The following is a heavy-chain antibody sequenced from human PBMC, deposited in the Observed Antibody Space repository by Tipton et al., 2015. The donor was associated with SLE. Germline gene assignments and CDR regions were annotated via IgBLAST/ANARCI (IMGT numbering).Heavy chain of an antibody. D-gene: IGHD1-26*01. CDR1: GFTFSNYG. CDR3: AKDEGAMSEYFDF. J-gene: IGHJ4*02. Sequence: SLRLSCAASGFTFSNYGMHWVRQAPGKGLEWVAVIWYDAINKFYADSVEGRFTISKDNSKNTLYLQLNSLRDVDTAIYYCAKDEGAMSEYFDFWGQGTLVTVSS. V-gene: IGHV3-33*06. CDR2: IWYDAINK.